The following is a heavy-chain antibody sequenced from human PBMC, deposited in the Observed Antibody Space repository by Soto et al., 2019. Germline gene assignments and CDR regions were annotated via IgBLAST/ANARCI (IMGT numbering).Heavy chain of an antibody. Sequence: QVQLVQSGAEVKKPGASVKVSCKASGYTFTTYGISWVRQAPGQGLEWMGWISAYNGNTNYAQSLQGRVTMTTDTSTSTAFMDLRSLTSDDTAVYYCARVAEATVTADYWGQGTLVAVSS. D-gene: IGHD4-17*01. J-gene: IGHJ4*02. CDR2: ISAYNGNT. CDR1: GYTFTTYG. CDR3: ARVAEATVTADY. V-gene: IGHV1-18*01.